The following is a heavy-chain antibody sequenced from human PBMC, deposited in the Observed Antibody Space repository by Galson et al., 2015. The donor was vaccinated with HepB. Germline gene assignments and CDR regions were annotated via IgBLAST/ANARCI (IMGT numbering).Heavy chain of an antibody. CDR2: MNPNTGNT. D-gene: IGHD3-22*01. CDR3: ARGPYDSSGYYYSEYIPH. Sequence: SVKVSCKASGYTFTSYDINWVRQGTGQGLEWMGWMNPNTGNTGYAQKFQGRVTMTRNTSISTAYMELSSLRSEDTAVYYCARGPYDSSGYYYSEYIPHWGQGTLVTVSS. CDR1: GYTFTSYD. V-gene: IGHV1-8*01. J-gene: IGHJ1*01.